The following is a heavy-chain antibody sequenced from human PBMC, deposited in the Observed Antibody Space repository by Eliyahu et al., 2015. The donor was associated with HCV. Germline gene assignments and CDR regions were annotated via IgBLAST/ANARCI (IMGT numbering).Heavy chain of an antibody. J-gene: IGHJ4*02. CDR3: ATTVALNY. CDR2: ISGSGGST. CDR1: GFTFSSYA. V-gene: IGHV3-23*01. Sequence: EVQLLESGGGLVQPGGSLRLSCAASGFTFSSYAMSWVRQAPGKGLEWVSTISGSGGSTYSADSVKGRFTFSRDNSKNTLYLQMTSLRFEDTAVYYCATTVALNYWGQGTLVTVSS. D-gene: IGHD4-23*01.